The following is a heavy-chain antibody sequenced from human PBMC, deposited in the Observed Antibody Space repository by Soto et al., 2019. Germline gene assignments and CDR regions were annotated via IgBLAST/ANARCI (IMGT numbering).Heavy chain of an antibody. D-gene: IGHD3-22*01. CDR3: ARKKYDVSGSNWCDP. CDR2: IWYDGSNK. CDR1: GFTFSSYG. Sequence: GGSLRLSCAASGFTFSSYGMHWVRQAPGKGLEWVAVIWYDGSNKYYADSVKGRFTISRDNSKNTLYLQMNSLRAEDTAVYYCARKKYDVSGSNWCDPWGRGTLFTVSS. V-gene: IGHV3-33*01. J-gene: IGHJ5*02.